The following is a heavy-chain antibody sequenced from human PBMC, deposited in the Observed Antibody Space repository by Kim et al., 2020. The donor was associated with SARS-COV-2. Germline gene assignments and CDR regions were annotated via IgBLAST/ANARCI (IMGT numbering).Heavy chain of an antibody. CDR3: TTFLCEIKH. J-gene: IGHJ4*02. CDR2: GGTI. Sequence: GGTIEYAAPVKARFTIARDDSKNTLYIQMNSLKTEDTAGYYCTTFLCEIKHWGQGTLVTVS. V-gene: IGHV3-15*01.